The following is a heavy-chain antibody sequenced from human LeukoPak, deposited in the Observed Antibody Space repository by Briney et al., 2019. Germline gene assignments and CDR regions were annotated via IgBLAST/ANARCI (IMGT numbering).Heavy chain of an antibody. CDR3: TPDGNSDF. Sequence: PGGSLRLSCAASGFTFSNAWMSWVRQAPGKGLEWVGRIKSNTDGGTTDYAAPVKGRFSISRDDSKNTLYLQMDSLKPEDTAVYYCTPDGNSDFWGQGTLVTVSS. V-gene: IGHV3-15*01. CDR1: GFTFSNAW. J-gene: IGHJ4*02. CDR2: IKSNTDGGTT. D-gene: IGHD4-23*01.